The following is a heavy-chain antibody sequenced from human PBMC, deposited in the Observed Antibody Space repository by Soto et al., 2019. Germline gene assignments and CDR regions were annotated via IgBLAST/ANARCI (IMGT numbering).Heavy chain of an antibody. CDR1: GFTVNTAY. J-gene: IGHJ4*02. D-gene: IGHD4-17*01. Sequence: EVQLVESGGDLVQPGGSLRLSCAASGFTVNTAYMSWVRQIPGKGLQWVSIVHSDGTTYYADSVKGRFTVYRDSSKNTVYLQMSSLSAEDTAIYYCARAATVTTIFDYWGQGTLVTVFS. V-gene: IGHV3-66*01. CDR2: VHSDGTT. CDR3: ARAATVTTIFDY.